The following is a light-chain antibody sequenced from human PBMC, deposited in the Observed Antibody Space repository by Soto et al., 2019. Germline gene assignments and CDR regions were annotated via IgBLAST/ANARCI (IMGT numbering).Light chain of an antibody. J-gene: IGKJ2*01. CDR2: AAS. V-gene: IGKV1-12*01. CDR3: QLSNSFPHT. Sequence: DLQMTQSPSSVSASVGDRVTITCRASQGISNWLAWYQQKPGQAPKLLIYAASSLHSGVPSRFSGSGSGTDFTLTISSLQPEDFATYFCQLSNSFPHTFALGTKLEI. CDR1: QGISNW.